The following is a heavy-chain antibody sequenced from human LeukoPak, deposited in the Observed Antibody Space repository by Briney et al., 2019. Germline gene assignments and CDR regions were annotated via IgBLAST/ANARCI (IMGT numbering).Heavy chain of an antibody. V-gene: IGHV4-34*01. J-gene: IGHJ4*02. Sequence: SETLSLTCAVYGGSFSGYYWSWIRQPPGKGLEWIGEINHSGSTNYNPSLKSRVTISVDTSKNQFSLKLSSVTAADTAMYYCARMGGGYYDYYFDYWGQGTLVTVSS. CDR2: INHSGST. CDR3: ARMGGGYYDYYFDY. D-gene: IGHD3-22*01. CDR1: GGSFSGYY.